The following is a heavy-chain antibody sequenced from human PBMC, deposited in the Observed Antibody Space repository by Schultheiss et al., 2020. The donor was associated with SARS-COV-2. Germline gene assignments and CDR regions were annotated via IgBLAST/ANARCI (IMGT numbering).Heavy chain of an antibody. Sequence: SETLSLTCTVSGGSISSYYWSWIRQPPGKGLEWIGYMYNSGSTNYNPSLKSRVTISVDTSKNQFSLKLSSVTAADTAVYYCARHRVPMIVDYWGQGTLVTVSS. CDR2: MYNSGST. D-gene: IGHD3-22*01. V-gene: IGHV4-59*08. CDR1: GGSISSYY. J-gene: IGHJ4*02. CDR3: ARHRVPMIVDY.